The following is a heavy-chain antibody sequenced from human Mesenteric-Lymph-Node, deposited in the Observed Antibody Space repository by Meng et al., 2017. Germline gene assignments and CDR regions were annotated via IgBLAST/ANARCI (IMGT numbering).Heavy chain of an antibody. Sequence: ASVKVSCKASGYTFTSYGISWVRQAPGQGLEWMGWISAYNGNTNYAQKLQGRVTMTTDTSTSTAYMELRSLRSDDTAVYYCARLGNFYSNYVKFDYWGQRTLVTVSS. D-gene: IGHD4-11*01. CDR2: ISAYNGNT. J-gene: IGHJ4*02. CDR3: ARLGNFYSNYVKFDY. CDR1: GYTFTSYG. V-gene: IGHV1-18*01.